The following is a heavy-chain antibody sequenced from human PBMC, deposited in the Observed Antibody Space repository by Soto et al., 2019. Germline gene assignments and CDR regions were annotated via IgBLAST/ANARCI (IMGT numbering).Heavy chain of an antibody. CDR3: ATSFRYFDN. CDR2: ISGTASRT. V-gene: IGHV3-23*01. D-gene: IGHD3-9*01. J-gene: IGHJ4*02. CDR1: GFTPTTTP. Sequence: EVQLLESGGGLVLPGGSLRLSCAVSGFTPTTTPLSWVRQPPGKGLEWVTTISGTASRTYYVDSVKGRFFISRDNSKNTVTLHMNNLTLDDTAVYYCATSFRYFDNWGQGTRVTVSS.